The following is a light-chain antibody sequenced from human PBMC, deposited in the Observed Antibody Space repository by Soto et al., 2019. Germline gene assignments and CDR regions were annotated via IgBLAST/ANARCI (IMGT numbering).Light chain of an antibody. CDR1: QIVSSNY. J-gene: IGKJ2*03. Sequence: EIVLTQSPGTLSLSPGDRVTLSCRASQIVSSNYFAWYQQKPGQPPRLLIYATSSRATGIPDRFSGSGSGTDFTLTISRLEPEDFAMYYCQQYGDYNSPRYSSGQGTRLEI. V-gene: IGKV3-20*01. CDR2: ATS. CDR3: QQYGDYNSPRYS.